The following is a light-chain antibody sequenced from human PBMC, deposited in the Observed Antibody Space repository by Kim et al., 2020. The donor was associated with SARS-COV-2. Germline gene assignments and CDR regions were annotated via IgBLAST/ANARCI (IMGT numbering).Light chain of an antibody. CDR2: DVS. Sequence: QSALTQPDSVSGSPGQSITISCTGTSSDVGVYNYVSWYQQHPGKAPKLMIYDVSKRPSGVSNRFSGSKSGNTASLTISGLQAEDEADYYCSSYRSSGYVFGTGTKVTVL. V-gene: IGLV2-14*01. CDR1: SSDVGVYNY. J-gene: IGLJ1*01. CDR3: SSYRSSGYV.